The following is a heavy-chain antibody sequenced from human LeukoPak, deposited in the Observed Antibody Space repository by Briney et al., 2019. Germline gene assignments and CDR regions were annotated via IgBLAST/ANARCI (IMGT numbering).Heavy chain of an antibody. Sequence: GGSLRLSCAASGFTFSDYYMSWIRQAPGKGLEWVSYISSSGSTIYYADSVKGRFTISRDNAKNSLYLQMNSLRAEDTAVYYCARHVGNSHQGFVYYYYYYMDVWGKGTTVTISS. J-gene: IGHJ6*03. CDR1: GFTFSDYY. CDR3: ARHVGNSHQGFVYYYYYYMDV. V-gene: IGHV3-11*04. CDR2: ISSSGSTI. D-gene: IGHD4-23*01.